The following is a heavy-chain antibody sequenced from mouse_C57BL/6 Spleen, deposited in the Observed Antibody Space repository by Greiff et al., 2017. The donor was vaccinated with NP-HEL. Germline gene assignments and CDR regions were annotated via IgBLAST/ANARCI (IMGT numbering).Heavy chain of an antibody. J-gene: IGHJ2*01. Sequence: VKLVESGAELARPGASVKLSCKASGYTFTSYGISWVKQRTGQGLEWIGEIYPRSGNTYYNEKFKGKATLTADKSSSTAYMELRSLTSEDSAVYFCASIYSNYVGYWGQGTTLTVSS. CDR1: GYTFTSYG. CDR2: IYPRSGNT. V-gene: IGHV1-81*01. D-gene: IGHD2-5*01. CDR3: ASIYSNYVGY.